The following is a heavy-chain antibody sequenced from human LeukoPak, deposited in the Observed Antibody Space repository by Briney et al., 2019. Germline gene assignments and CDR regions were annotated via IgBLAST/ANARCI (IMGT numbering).Heavy chain of an antibody. V-gene: IGHV4-39*07. CDR1: GGSISSSTYF. CDR3: ARSDYYDSSGYYGSGYYYYYMDV. D-gene: IGHD3-22*01. Sequence: PSETLSLTCTVSGGSISSSTYFWGWIRQPPGKGLEWIGTIDYSGSTYYNPSLKSRVTISVDTSKNQFSLKLSSVTAADTAVYYCARSDYYDSSGYYGSGYYYYYMDVWGKGTTVTVSS. J-gene: IGHJ6*03. CDR2: IDYSGST.